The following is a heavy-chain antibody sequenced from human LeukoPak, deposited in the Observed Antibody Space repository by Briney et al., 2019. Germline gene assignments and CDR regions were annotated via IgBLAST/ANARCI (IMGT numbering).Heavy chain of an antibody. CDR2: IYDDETT. D-gene: IGHD4-11*01. CDR3: VADTDYDAFDI. V-gene: IGHV3-53*05. J-gene: IGHJ3*02. CDR1: GFTVSSNY. Sequence: GGSLRLSCAASGFTVSSNYMNWVRQAPGKGLEWVSVIYDDETTVYADSVKGRFTISRDNSENTLHLQMHSLRVEDTAVYYCVADTDYDAFDIWGQGTMVTVSS.